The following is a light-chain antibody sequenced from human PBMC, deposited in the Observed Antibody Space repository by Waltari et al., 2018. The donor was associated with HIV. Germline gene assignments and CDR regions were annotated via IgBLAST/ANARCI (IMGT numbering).Light chain of an antibody. J-gene: IGKJ3*01. V-gene: IGKV3-15*01. CDR1: QSVSSN. Sequence: EIVMTQSPATLSVSPGERSVISCRASQSVSSNLAWYQQTPGQAPRLLIYAASTRATGIPPRFRGSGSGTEFTLTISGLQSEDFAFYYCQQYNSWPPRFTFGPGTKV. CDR2: AAS. CDR3: QQYNSWPPRFT.